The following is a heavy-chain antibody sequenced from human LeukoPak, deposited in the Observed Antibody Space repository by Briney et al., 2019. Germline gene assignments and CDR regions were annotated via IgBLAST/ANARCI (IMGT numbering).Heavy chain of an antibody. CDR3: VLGGLYVVVTVEKYYYGMDV. V-gene: IGHV3-48*03. D-gene: IGHD2-21*02. Sequence: PGGSLRLSCAAPEFTFSNYEIKWVRQAPGKGLEWVAYISSSGNTKYYADSVRGRFTISRDNAKNSLYLQMNSLRAEDTAVYYCVLGGLYVVVTVEKYYYGMDVWGKGTTVTVS. CDR2: ISSSGNTK. CDR1: EFTFSNYE. J-gene: IGHJ6*04.